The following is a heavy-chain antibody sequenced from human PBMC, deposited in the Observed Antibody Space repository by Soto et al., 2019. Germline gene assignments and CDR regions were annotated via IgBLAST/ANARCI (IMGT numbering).Heavy chain of an antibody. V-gene: IGHV3-23*01. CDR3: TRADYDFWSGPSY. CDR2: ISGSGGST. Sequence: GGSLRLSCAASGFTFSSYAMSWVRQAPGKGLERVSGISGSGGSTDYADFVKGRFTISRDDSKNTAYLQMNSLRTEDTAVYYCTRADYDFWSGPSYWGQGTLVTVSS. CDR1: GFTFSSYA. D-gene: IGHD3-3*01. J-gene: IGHJ4*02.